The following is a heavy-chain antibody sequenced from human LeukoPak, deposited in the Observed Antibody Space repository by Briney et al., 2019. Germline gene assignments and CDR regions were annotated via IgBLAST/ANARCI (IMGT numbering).Heavy chain of an antibody. CDR2: INHSGST. Sequence: SETLSLTCAVYGGSFSGYYWSWIRQPPGKGLEWIGEINHSGSTNYNPSLKSRVTISVDTSKNQFSLKLSSVTAADTAVYYCASAPMATMRSINYWGQGTLVTVSS. V-gene: IGHV4-34*01. CDR1: GGSFSGYY. CDR3: ASAPMATMRSINY. J-gene: IGHJ4*02. D-gene: IGHD5-24*01.